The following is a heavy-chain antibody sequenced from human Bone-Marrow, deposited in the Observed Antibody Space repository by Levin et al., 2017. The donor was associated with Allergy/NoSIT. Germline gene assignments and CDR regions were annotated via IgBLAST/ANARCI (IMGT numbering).Heavy chain of an antibody. CDR1: GGSISSSSYY. CDR3: ARDYYGSILGKIYMDV. V-gene: IGHV4-39*01. Sequence: PSETLSLTCTVSGGSISSSSYYWGWIRQPPGKGLEWIGSIYYSGSTYYNPSLKSRVTISVDTSKNQFSLKLSSVTAADTAVYYCARDYYGSILGKIYMDVWGKGTTVTVSS. CDR2: IYYSGST. D-gene: IGHD3-10*01. J-gene: IGHJ6*03.